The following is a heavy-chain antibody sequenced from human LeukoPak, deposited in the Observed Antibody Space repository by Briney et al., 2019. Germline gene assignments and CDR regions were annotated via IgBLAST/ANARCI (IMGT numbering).Heavy chain of an antibody. D-gene: IGHD3-10*01. Sequence: GGSLRLSCAASEFTFSSYWMGWVRQAPGKGLEWVANIKQDGSEKYYVDSVKGRFTISRDNAKNLLYLQVNSLRAEDTAVYYCARDQLWLYGRTSYYYYFYMDVWGTGTTAAVSS. J-gene: IGHJ6*03. CDR1: EFTFSSYW. CDR2: IKQDGSEK. CDR3: ARDQLWLYGRTSYYYYFYMDV. V-gene: IGHV3-7*01.